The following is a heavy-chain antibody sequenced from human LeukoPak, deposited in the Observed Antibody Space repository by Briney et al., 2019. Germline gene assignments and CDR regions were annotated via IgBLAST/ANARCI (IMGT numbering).Heavy chain of an antibody. J-gene: IGHJ3*02. CDR2: IYHSGST. Sequence: GTLSLTCAASGGSISSSNWWSWVRQPAGRGLGWIGVIYHSGSTNYNPSLKSRVTISVDKSKNQCSLKLSSLTAADTAVYYCARGGGDGSSCPAYDIWGQGTMVTVSS. CDR1: GGSISSSNW. CDR3: ARGGGDGSSCPAYDI. V-gene: IGHV4-4*02. D-gene: IGHD6-13*01.